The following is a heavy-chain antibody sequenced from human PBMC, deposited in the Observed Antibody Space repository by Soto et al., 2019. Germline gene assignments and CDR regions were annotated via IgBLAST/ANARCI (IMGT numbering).Heavy chain of an antibody. V-gene: IGHV1-18*01. CDR2: ISGYNGNT. CDR3: SRFIMVGGWFDPNYYHGMDV. D-gene: IGHD6-19*01. CDR1: GYTFSNYG. J-gene: IGHJ6*02. Sequence: ASVKVSCKTSGYTFSNYGINWVRQAPGQGLEWMGWISGYNGNTNYAQTVQGRVTMTTDTSTGTVYMELRSLKSDDTAIYYCSRFIMVGGWFDPNYYHGMDVWGQGTTVTVS.